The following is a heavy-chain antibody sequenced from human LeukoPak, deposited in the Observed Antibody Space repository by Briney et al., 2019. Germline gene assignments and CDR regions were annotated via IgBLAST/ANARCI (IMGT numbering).Heavy chain of an antibody. CDR2: INPSDGTT. Sequence: ASVKVSCKASGYSFTTYYMYWVRQAPGQGLQWMGIINPSDGTTRYAQKFQGRVTMTTDTSTSTAYMELRSLRSDDTAVYYCARAILPPEAFYDSSGYYPAGYWGQGTLVTVSS. D-gene: IGHD3-22*01. J-gene: IGHJ4*02. V-gene: IGHV1-46*01. CDR3: ARAILPPEAFYDSSGYYPAGY. CDR1: GYSFTTYY.